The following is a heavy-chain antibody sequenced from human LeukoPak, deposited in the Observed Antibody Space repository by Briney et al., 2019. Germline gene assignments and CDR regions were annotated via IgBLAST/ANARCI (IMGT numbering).Heavy chain of an antibody. CDR2: IYTSGST. D-gene: IGHD3-22*01. V-gene: IGHV4-4*07. CDR1: GGSISSYY. J-gene: IGHJ4*02. CDR3: AREGHGRYYDSSGYPFDY. Sequence: SETLSLTCTVSGGSISSYYWSWIRQPAGKGLEWIGRIYTSGSTNYNPSLKSRVTMSVDTSRNQFSLKLSSVTAADTAVHYCAREGHGRYYDSSGYPFDYWGQGTLVTVSS.